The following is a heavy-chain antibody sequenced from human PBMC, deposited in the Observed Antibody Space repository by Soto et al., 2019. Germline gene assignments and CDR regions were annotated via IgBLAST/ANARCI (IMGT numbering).Heavy chain of an antibody. V-gene: IGHV1-18*01. CDR1: GYTFTSYG. Sequence: ASVKVSCKASGYTFTSYGISWVRQAPGQGLEWMGWISAYNGNTNYAQKFQGRVTITRDTSASTAYMELSSLRSEDTAVYYCARLQSAAPESPMSQLANDFDYWGQGTLVTVSS. CDR3: ARLQSAAPESPMSQLANDFDY. D-gene: IGHD6-13*01. CDR2: ISAYNGNT. J-gene: IGHJ4*02.